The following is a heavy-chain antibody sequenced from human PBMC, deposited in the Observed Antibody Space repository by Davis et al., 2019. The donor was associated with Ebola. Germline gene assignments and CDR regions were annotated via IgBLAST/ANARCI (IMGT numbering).Heavy chain of an antibody. J-gene: IGHJ4*02. D-gene: IGHD5-18*01. V-gene: IGHV5-10-1*01. CDR1: GYSFTSYW. CDR2: IDPSDSYT. CDR3: ASTAMVSGRDY. Sequence: GESLKISCKGSGYSFTSYWISWVRQMPGKALEWMGRIDPSDSYTNYSPSFQGHVTISADKSISTAYLQWRSLKASDTAMYYCASTAMVSGRDYWGQGTLVTVSS.